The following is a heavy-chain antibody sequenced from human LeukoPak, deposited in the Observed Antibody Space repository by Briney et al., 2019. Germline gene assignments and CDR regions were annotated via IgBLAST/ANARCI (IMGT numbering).Heavy chain of an antibody. Sequence: SETLSLTCAVYGGSLSNYYWSWIRQPPGKGVEWIGEINHIGSTKFNPSLKSRVTILVDMSKSQFSLELRSVTAADTAVYYCARGPASGSDFAWFDPWGQGTLVTVSS. CDR1: GGSLSNYY. D-gene: IGHD3-10*01. CDR2: INHIGST. V-gene: IGHV4-34*01. J-gene: IGHJ5*02. CDR3: ARGPASGSDFAWFDP.